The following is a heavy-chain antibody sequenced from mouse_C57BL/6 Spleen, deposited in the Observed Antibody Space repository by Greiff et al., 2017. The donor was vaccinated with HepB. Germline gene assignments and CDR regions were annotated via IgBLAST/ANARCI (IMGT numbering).Heavy chain of an antibody. D-gene: IGHD2-3*01. CDR1: GYAFSSYW. V-gene: IGHV1-80*01. CDR3: GRGDDGHWYFDV. Sequence: VQLQQSGAELVKPGASVKISCKASGYAFSSYWMNWVKQRPGKGLEWIGQIYPGDGDTNYNGKFKGKATLTADRSSSTAYMQLSSMTSEDSAVYFCGRGDDGHWYFDVWGTGTTVTVSS. J-gene: IGHJ1*03. CDR2: IYPGDGDT.